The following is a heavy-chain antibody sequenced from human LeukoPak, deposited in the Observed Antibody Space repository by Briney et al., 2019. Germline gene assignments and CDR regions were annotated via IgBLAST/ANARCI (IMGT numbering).Heavy chain of an antibody. Sequence: KPSETLSLTCAVYGGSFSGYYWSWIRQPPGKGLEWIGEINHSGSTNYNPSLKSRVTISVDTSKNQFSLKLSSVTAADTAVYYCARALYCSGGSCYSQMYYSDYWGQGTLVTVSS. CDR2: INHSGST. D-gene: IGHD2-15*01. CDR3: ARALYCSGGSCYSQMYYSDY. V-gene: IGHV4-34*01. CDR1: GGSFSGYY. J-gene: IGHJ4*02.